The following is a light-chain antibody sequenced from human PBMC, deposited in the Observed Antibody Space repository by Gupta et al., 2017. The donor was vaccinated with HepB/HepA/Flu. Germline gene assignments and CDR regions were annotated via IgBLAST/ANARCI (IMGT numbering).Light chain of an antibody. CDR2: INN. J-gene: IGLJ3*02. CDR3: EAWDDSLNVGV. V-gene: IGLV1-44*01. CDR1: SSNIGSNT. Sequence: QSFLTQPPSAFGTPGQRVTISCSGSSSNIGSNTVNWYQQFPGTAPKVLIYINNQRPSGVPDRFSGSKSGTTASLAISGVQSEDEAEYHCEAWDDSLNVGVFGGGTKLTVL.